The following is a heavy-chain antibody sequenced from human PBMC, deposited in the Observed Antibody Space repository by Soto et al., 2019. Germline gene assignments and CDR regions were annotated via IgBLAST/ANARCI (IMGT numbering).Heavy chain of an antibody. D-gene: IGHD2-8*01. J-gene: IGHJ4*02. V-gene: IGHV1-3*01. CDR3: ARVREGVDEIYYFDY. CDR1: GYTFTSYA. CDR2: INAGNGNT. Sequence: GASVKVSCKASGYTFTSYAMHWVRQAPGQRLEWMGWINAGNGNTKYSQKFQGRVTITRDTSASTAYMELSSLRSEDTAVYYCARVREGVDEIYYFDYWGQGTLVTVSS.